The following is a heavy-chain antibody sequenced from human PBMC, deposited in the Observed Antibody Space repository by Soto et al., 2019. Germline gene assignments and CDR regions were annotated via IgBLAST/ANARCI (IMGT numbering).Heavy chain of an antibody. D-gene: IGHD3-22*01. V-gene: IGHV1-46*01. CDR1: GYTFTSYG. CDR3: ARDLERYYYDSSSGYYGMDV. Sequence: ASVKVSCKASGYTFTSYGISWVRQAPGQGLEWMGIINPSGGSTSYAQKFQGRVTMTRDTSTSTVYMELSSLRSEDTAVYYCARDLERYYYDSSSGYYGMDVWGQGTTVTVSS. J-gene: IGHJ6*02. CDR2: INPSGGST.